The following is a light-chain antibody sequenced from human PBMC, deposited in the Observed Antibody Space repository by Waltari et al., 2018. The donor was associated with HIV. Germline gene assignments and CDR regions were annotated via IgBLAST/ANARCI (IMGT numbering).Light chain of an antibody. CDR2: TAS. V-gene: IGKV1-9*01. Sequence: DSQLTQSPSFLSASVGDRVTITCRASQGISSYLAWYQQKPGKAPKLLIYTASILQSVVPSRFSGSGSGTEFTLTISSLQPEDFATYYCQRLNSYRFTFGPGTKVDIK. CDR3: QRLNSYRFT. J-gene: IGKJ3*01. CDR1: QGISSY.